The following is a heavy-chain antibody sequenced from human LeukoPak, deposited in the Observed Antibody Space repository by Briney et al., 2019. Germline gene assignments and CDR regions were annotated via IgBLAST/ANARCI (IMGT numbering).Heavy chain of an antibody. CDR3: ARAHSSGLWDY. V-gene: IGHV1-46*01. Sequence: ASVKVSCKASGYTFTSYYMHWVRQAPGQGLEWMGIINPSGGSTSYAQKFQGRVTMTRDRSTSTVYMELSSLRSEDTAVYYCARAHSSGLWDYWGQGTLVTVSS. CDR2: INPSGGST. CDR1: GYTFTSYY. D-gene: IGHD6-19*01. J-gene: IGHJ4*02.